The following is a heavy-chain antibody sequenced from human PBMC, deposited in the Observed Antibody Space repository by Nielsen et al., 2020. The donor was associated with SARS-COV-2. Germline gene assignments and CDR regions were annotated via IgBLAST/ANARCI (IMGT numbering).Heavy chain of an antibody. CDR1: GFTFDDYA. D-gene: IGHD2-2*03. V-gene: IGHV3-9*01. CDR2: ISCNSGSI. CDR3: ARGGYCSSSSCYNAFDV. Sequence: GGSLRLSCAASGFTFDDYAMHWVRQAPGKGLEWVSGISCNSGSIGYAASVKGRFTISRDNAKNSLYLQMNSLRAEDTAVYYCARGGYCSSSSCYNAFDVWGEGTMVIVSS. J-gene: IGHJ3*01.